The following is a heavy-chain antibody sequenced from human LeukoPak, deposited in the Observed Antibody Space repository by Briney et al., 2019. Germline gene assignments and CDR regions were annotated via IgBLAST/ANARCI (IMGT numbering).Heavy chain of an antibody. J-gene: IGHJ6*03. CDR2: IYTSGST. CDR1: GGSTSSGSYY. Sequence: SQTLSLTCTVSGGSTSSGSYYWSWIRQPAGKGLEWIGRIYTSGSTNYNPSLKSRVTISVDTSKNQFSLKLSSVTAADTAVYYCAGRYGSGSYSPYYYYYMDVWGKGTTVTVSS. V-gene: IGHV4-61*02. CDR3: AGRYGSGSYSPYYYYYMDV. D-gene: IGHD3-10*01.